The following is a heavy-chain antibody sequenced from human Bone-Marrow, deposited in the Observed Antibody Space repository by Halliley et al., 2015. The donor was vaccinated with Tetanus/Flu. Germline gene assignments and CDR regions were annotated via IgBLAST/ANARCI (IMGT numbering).Heavy chain of an antibody. V-gene: IGHV5-10-1*01. J-gene: IGHJ4*02. D-gene: IGHD3-10*01. CDR3: AGDSSGSFSFDS. Sequence: WMGRIDPSDSYTKYSPSFQGHLTISADKSISTAYLQWNSLKASDSAIYYCAGDSSGSFSFDSWGQGTLVTVSS. CDR2: IDPSDSYT.